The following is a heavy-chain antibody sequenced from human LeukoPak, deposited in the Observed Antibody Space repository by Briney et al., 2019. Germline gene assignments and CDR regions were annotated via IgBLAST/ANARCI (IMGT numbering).Heavy chain of an antibody. CDR3: ARGPGIAVAGVFDY. J-gene: IGHJ4*02. CDR2: ISGHNGHT. Sequence: ASVKVSCKASGYTFTSYGINWVRQAPGQGLEWMGWISGHNGHTNYVQKMQGGVTMTTDTSTNTAYMELRNLISDDTAVYYCARGPGIAVAGVFDYWGQGSLVTVSS. V-gene: IGHV1-18*04. D-gene: IGHD6-19*01. CDR1: GYTFTSYG.